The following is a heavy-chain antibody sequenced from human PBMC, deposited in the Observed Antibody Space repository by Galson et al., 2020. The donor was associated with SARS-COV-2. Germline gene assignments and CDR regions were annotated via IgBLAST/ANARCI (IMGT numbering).Heavy chain of an antibody. CDR1: GFTVSSNY. CDR3: ARATSTGFGGFDS. Sequence: GESLKISCAASGFTVSSNYMSWVRQAPGKGLEWVSVIYSGGSTYYADSVKDRFTISRDNSKNTLYLQMNSLRAEDTAVYYCARATSTGFGGFDSWGQGTLVTVSS. V-gene: IGHV3-66*02. J-gene: IGHJ4*02. CDR2: IYSGGST. D-gene: IGHD2-8*02.